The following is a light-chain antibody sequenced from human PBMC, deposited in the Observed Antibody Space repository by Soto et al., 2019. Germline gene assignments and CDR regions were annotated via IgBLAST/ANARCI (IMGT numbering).Light chain of an antibody. CDR2: DVT. Sequence: QSALTQPRSVSGSPGQSITISCTGTSSDVGGYNYVSWYQPHPGKAPILIIYDVTKRPSGVPDRFSGSKSGNTASLTISGLQAEDEADYYCCSYAGSVLFGGGTKLTVL. J-gene: IGLJ2*01. CDR3: CSYAGSVL. V-gene: IGLV2-11*01. CDR1: SSDVGGYNY.